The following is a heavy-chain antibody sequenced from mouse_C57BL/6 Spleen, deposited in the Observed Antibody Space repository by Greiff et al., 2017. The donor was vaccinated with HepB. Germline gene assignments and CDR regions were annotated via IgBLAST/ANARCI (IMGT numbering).Heavy chain of an antibody. Sequence: EVKVEESGGGLVQPGGSMKLSCVASGFTFSNYWMNWVRQSPEKGLEWVAQIRLKSDNYATHYAESVKGRFTISRDDSKSSVYLQMNNLRAEDTGIYYGTDYGSSYGDYWGQGTTLTVSS. D-gene: IGHD1-1*01. V-gene: IGHV6-3*01. CDR3: TDYGSSYGDY. CDR1: GFTFSNYW. CDR2: IRLKSDNYAT. J-gene: IGHJ2*01.